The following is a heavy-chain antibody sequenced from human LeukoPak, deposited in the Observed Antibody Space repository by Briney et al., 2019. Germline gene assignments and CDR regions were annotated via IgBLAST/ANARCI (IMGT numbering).Heavy chain of an antibody. D-gene: IGHD3-22*01. CDR3: ARRYYDSSGYRY. Sequence: PSETLSLTCAVYGGSFSGYYWSWIRQPPGKGLEWIGEINHSGSTNYNPSLKSRVTISVDTSKNQISLKLSSVTAADTAVYYCARRYYDSSGYRYWGQGTLVTVSS. CDR1: GGSFSGYY. CDR2: INHSGST. J-gene: IGHJ4*02. V-gene: IGHV4-34*01.